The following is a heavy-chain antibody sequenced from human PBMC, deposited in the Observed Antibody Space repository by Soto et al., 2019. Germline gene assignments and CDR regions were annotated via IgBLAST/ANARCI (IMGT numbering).Heavy chain of an antibody. CDR3: ARARHFYSRGWYIGY. CDR2: IVVGSGNT. CDR1: GFTFTSSA. D-gene: IGHD6-19*01. V-gene: IGHV1-58*02. J-gene: IGHJ4*02. Sequence: SVKVSCKASGFTFTSSAMQWVRQARGQRLEWIGWIVVGSGNTNYAQKFQERVTITRDMSTSTAYMELSSLRSEDTAVYYCARARHFYSRGWYIGYWGQGTLVTVSS.